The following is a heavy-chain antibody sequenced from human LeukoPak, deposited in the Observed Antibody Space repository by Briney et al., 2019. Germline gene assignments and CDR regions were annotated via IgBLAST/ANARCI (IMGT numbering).Heavy chain of an antibody. Sequence: GRSLRLSCAASGFTFSSYGMHWVRQAPGKGLEWVAVIWYDGSNKYYADSVKGRFTIPRDNSKNTLYLQMNSLRAEDTAVYYCARDGAYYDFWSGYYPEYYFDYWGQGTLVTVSS. D-gene: IGHD3-3*01. CDR1: GFTFSSYG. V-gene: IGHV3-33*01. CDR3: ARDGAYYDFWSGYYPEYYFDY. CDR2: IWYDGSNK. J-gene: IGHJ4*02.